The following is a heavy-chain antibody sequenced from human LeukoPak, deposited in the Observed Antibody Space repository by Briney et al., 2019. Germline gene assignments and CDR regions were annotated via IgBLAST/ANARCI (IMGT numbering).Heavy chain of an antibody. CDR1: GGSFSGYY. J-gene: IGHJ5*02. CDR3: ATLYSSSVNWFDP. V-gene: IGHV4-34*01. CDR2: INHSGST. D-gene: IGHD6-6*01. Sequence: SETLSLTCAVYGGSFSGYYWSWIRQPPGKGLEWIGEINHSGSTNYNPSLKSRVTISVDTSKNQFSLKLSSVTAADTAVYYCATLYSSSVNWFDPWGQGTLVTVSS.